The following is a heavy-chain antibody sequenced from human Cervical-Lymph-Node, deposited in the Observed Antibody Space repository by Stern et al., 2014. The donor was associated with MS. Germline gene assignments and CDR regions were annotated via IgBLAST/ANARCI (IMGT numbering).Heavy chain of an antibody. Sequence: VQLVQSGADVKKPGASVKVSCKASSYTFSSYGIAWVRQAPGQGLEWMGWISGYDGDTNYAPKLQGRVTLTTDPSTRTAYMEMRSLRFDDTAVYYCARAYFDSYGLDVWGQGTTVTVSS. J-gene: IGHJ6*02. CDR3: ARAYFDSYGLDV. D-gene: IGHD3-9*01. CDR1: SYTFSSYG. V-gene: IGHV1-18*04. CDR2: ISGYDGDT.